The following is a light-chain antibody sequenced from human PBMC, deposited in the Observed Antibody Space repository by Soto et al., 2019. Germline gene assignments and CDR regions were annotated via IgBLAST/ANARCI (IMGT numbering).Light chain of an antibody. CDR3: QQYDNWPRT. CDR1: QSVRSN. CDR2: DAS. J-gene: IGKJ1*01. V-gene: IGKV3-15*01. Sequence: EKLMTQSPATLSVSPGERATLSCRASQSVRSNLAWYQQKPGQPPRLLIYDASTRATGIPSRFSGSGSGTEFTLTISSLKSEDFAVYYCQQYDNWPRTFGQGTKVDIK.